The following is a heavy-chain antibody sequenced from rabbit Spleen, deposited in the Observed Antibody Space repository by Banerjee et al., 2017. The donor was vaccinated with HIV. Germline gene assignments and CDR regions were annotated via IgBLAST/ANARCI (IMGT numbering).Heavy chain of an antibody. CDR2: IYTSSGST. CDR3: ARILSGAAFNL. V-gene: IGHV1S45*01. J-gene: IGHJ4*01. Sequence: QELLEESGGGLVKPGGSLTLSCKASGLSFSDRDVMCWVRQAPGKGLEWIACIYTSSGSTWSASWAKGRFTISKTSSTTVTLQMTSLTAADTATYFCARILSGAAFNLWGPGTLVTVS. CDR1: GLSFSDRDV. D-gene: IGHD1-1*01.